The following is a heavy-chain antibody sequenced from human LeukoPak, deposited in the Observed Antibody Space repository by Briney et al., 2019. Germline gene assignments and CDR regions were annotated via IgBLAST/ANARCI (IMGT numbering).Heavy chain of an antibody. D-gene: IGHD1-26*01. J-gene: IGHJ4*02. CDR2: IYYAGDT. V-gene: IGHV4-39*01. CDR3: ATWDSGRYSQIDN. CDR1: GGPVSSSSYY. Sequence: KPSGTLSFTCTVSGGPVSSSSYYWGWVRQSPEKGLECIGTIYYAGDTYYNPSLESRLTISVDTSKNQFSLKLRSVTAADTAVYYCATWDSGRYSQIDNWGQGTLVTVSS.